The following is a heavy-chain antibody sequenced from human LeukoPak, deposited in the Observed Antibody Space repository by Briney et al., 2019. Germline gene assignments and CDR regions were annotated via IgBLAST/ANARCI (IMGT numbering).Heavy chain of an antibody. CDR3: ARRSSSGWFDY. Sequence: PSETLSLTCTVSGGSISGYYWSWIRQPPGKGLEWIGYIYYGGSANYNPSLKSRVTISVDTSKNQFSLKLNSVTATDTAVYYCARRSSSGWFDYWGQGALVTASS. CDR2: IYYGGSA. V-gene: IGHV4-59*01. J-gene: IGHJ4*02. D-gene: IGHD6-19*01. CDR1: GGSISGYY.